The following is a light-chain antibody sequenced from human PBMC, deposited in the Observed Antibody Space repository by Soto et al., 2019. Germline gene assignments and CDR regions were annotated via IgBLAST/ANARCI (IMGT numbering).Light chain of an antibody. Sequence: DIQLTQSPSFLSASVGDRVTITCRASQGITSYLAWYQQKPGKAPNLLIYSASTLQSGVPSRFSGSGSWTEFTLTISSLQPEDFATYDCQQLNSYPLTFGGGTKVEIK. CDR3: QQLNSYPLT. CDR2: SAS. J-gene: IGKJ4*01. V-gene: IGKV1-9*01. CDR1: QGITSY.